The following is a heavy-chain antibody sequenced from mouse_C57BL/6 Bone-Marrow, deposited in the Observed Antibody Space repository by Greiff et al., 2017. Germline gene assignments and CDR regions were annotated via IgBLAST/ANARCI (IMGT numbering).Heavy chain of an antibody. CDR3: TRYHHSNYWYFDV. J-gene: IGHJ1*03. CDR2: IDPETGGT. V-gene: IGHV1-15*01. D-gene: IGHD2-5*01. Sequence: QVQLKESGAELVRPGASVTLSCKASGYTFTDYEMHWVKQTPVHGLEWIGAIDPETGGTAYNQKFKGKAILTADKSSSTAYMELRSLTSEDSAVYYCTRYHHSNYWYFDVWGTGTTVTVSS. CDR1: GYTFTDYE.